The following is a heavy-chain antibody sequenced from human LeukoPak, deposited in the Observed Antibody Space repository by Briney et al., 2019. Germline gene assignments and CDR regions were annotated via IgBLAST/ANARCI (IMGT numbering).Heavy chain of an antibody. J-gene: IGHJ5*02. V-gene: IGHV1-69*06. Sequence: SVKVSCKASGGSFSSDALSWVRQAPGQGLEWMGGIIPIFGTANYAQKFQDRVTITADKSTTTAYMELSSLRSEDTAVYYCARALEYCTGGNCYAGWSDPWGQGPLVIVSS. CDR1: GGSFSSDA. D-gene: IGHD2/OR15-2a*01. CDR2: IIPIFGTA. CDR3: ARALEYCTGGNCYAGWSDP.